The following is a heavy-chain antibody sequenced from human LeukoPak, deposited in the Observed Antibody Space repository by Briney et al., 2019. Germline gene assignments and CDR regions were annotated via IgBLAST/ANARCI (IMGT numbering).Heavy chain of an antibody. J-gene: IGHJ4*02. CDR3: ARDDCGSTSCQRGGFDY. D-gene: IGHD2-2*01. CDR1: GGTFSSYA. CDR2: IIPIFGTA. Sequence: VASVKVSCKASGGTFSSYAISWVRQAPGQGLEWMGGIIPIFGTANYAQKFQGRVTITTDESTSTAYMELSSLRSEDTAVYYCARDDCGSTSCQRGGFDYWGQGTLVTASS. V-gene: IGHV1-69*05.